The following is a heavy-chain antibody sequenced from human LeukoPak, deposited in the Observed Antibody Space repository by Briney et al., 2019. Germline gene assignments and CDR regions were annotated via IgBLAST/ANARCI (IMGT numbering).Heavy chain of an antibody. CDR3: AKDPTTEPFV. V-gene: IGHV3-33*06. J-gene: IGHJ4*02. Sequence: GGPLRLSCAASGFTFSTYNMNWVRQAPGKGLEWVALIWYDGSNKYYADSVKGRFTISRDNSKNTLYLQMNSLRAEDTAVYYCAKDPTTEPFVWGQGTLVTVSS. D-gene: IGHD4-17*01. CDR2: IWYDGSNK. CDR1: GFTFSTYN.